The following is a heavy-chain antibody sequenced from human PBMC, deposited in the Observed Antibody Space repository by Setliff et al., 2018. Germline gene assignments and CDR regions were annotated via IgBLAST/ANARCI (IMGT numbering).Heavy chain of an antibody. Sequence: SETLSLTCTVSGGSISSHYWNWIRQPPGKGLEWIGHTHYSGSTNYNPSLKSRVTISVDTSKNQFSLKLNSVTAADTAVYYCARVGFGGPIYGGNSYAFDIWGQGTMVTVAS. J-gene: IGHJ3*02. V-gene: IGHV4-59*11. CDR1: GGSISSHY. D-gene: IGHD3-16*01. CDR2: THYSGST. CDR3: ARVGFGGPIYGGNSYAFDI.